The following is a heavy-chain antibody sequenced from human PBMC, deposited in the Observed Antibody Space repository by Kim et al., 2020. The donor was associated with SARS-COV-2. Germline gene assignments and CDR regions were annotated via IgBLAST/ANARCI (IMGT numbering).Heavy chain of an antibody. CDR3: ARHYQRRGHSGYESYYYYGMDV. CDR2: IYYSGST. CDR1: GGSISSSSYY. D-gene: IGHD5-12*01. V-gene: IGHV4-39*01. J-gene: IGHJ6*02. Sequence: SETLSLTCTVSGGSISSSSYYWGWIRQPPGKGLEWIGSIYYSGSTYYNPSLKSRVTISVDTSKNQFSLKLSSVTAADTAVYYCARHYQRRGHSGYESYYYYGMDVWGQWTTVTVSS.